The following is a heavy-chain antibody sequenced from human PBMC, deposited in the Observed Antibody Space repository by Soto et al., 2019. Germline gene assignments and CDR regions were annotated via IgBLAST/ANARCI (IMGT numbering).Heavy chain of an antibody. CDR2: IRSKPNSYAT. V-gene: IGHV3-73*01. J-gene: IGHJ4*02. Sequence: GGSLRLSCAASGFTFSDSAIHWVRQASGKGLEWVGRIRSKPNSYATAYAASVKGRFTISRDDSKNTAYLQMNSLKTEDTAMYYCTRLSLAAAGTDYWGQGTLVTVSS. CDR1: GFTFSDSA. CDR3: TRLSLAAAGTDY. D-gene: IGHD6-13*01.